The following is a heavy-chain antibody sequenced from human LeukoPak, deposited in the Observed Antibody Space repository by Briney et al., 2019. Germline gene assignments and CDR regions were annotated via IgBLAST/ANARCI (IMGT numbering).Heavy chain of an antibody. CDR3: GRGGVPGAMDV. V-gene: IGHV3-74*01. Sequence: GGSLRLSCAASGFTFSTYCMHWVRQAPGKGPMWVSRICPDGTVTNYADSVKGRFTISRDNAKNTLYLQMNSLRVEDTAVYYCGRGGVPGAMDVWGQGTTVTVAS. J-gene: IGHJ6*02. D-gene: IGHD3-10*01. CDR1: GFTFSTYC. CDR2: ICPDGTVT.